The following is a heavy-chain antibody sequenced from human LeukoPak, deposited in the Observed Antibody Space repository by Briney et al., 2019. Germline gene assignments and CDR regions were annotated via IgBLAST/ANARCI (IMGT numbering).Heavy chain of an antibody. Sequence: ASVKVSCKASGYTFTGYYMHWVRQAPGQGLEWMGWINPNSGGTNYAQKFQGRVTMTRDTSISTAYMELSRLRSDDTAVYYCSRDPPRVAGTGGWFDPGGQGTLVTVSS. V-gene: IGHV1-2*02. CDR1: GYTFTGYY. CDR3: SRDPPRVAGTGGWFDP. J-gene: IGHJ5*02. D-gene: IGHD6-19*01. CDR2: INPNSGGT.